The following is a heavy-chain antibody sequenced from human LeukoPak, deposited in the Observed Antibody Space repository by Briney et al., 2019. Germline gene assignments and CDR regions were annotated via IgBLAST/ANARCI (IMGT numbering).Heavy chain of an antibody. Sequence: GGSLRLSCAASGFTFSSYGMHWVRQAPGKGLEWVAVIWYGGSNKYYADSVKGRFTISRDNSKNTLYLQMNSLRAEDTAVYYCARDKERSGYYYYYYGMDVWGQGTTVTVPS. V-gene: IGHV3-33*01. CDR3: ARDKERSGYYYYYYGMDV. CDR2: IWYGGSNK. J-gene: IGHJ6*02. CDR1: GFTFSSYG. D-gene: IGHD3-3*01.